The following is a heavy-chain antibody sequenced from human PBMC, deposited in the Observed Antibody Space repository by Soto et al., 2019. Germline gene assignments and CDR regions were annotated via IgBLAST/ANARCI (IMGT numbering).Heavy chain of an antibody. CDR2: ITVRGDGT. J-gene: IGHJ4*02. V-gene: IGHV3-23*01. Sequence: EVQLLESGGDLVQPGGSLRISCAASGFAFSSSVMGWVRQAPGKGLEWVSTITVRGDGTFYADSVKGRFSISRDNSENTLSLQMNSLRPDDTATYYCVKSRAGDFDYWGQGTLVTVSS. CDR1: GFAFSSSV. D-gene: IGHD6-19*01. CDR3: VKSRAGDFDY.